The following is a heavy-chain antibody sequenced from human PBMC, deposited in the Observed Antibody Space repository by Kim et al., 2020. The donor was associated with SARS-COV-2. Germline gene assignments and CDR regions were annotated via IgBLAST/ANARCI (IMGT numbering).Heavy chain of an antibody. CDR2: VKKDGSEK. CDR3: AKARLGAAGRFDY. V-gene: IGHV3-7*01. CDR1: GFTLNSYW. J-gene: IGHJ4*02. D-gene: IGHD6-13*01. Sequence: GGSLRLSCAASGFTLNSYWMSWVRQAPGKGLEWVASVKKDGSEKRYVDSVEGRFTISRDNAKNSVYLQMNSLRAGDTAVYYCAKARLGAAGRFDYWGQGT.